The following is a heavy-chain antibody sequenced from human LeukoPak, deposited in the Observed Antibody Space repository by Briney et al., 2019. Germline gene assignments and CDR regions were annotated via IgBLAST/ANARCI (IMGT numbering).Heavy chain of an antibody. CDR1: DGSITSLNRY. CDR2: VGYDVGP. Sequence: SETLSLTCTVSDGSITSLNRYWGWIRQPPGKRLEWLGSVGYDVGPYHNPSLTSRVTMSIDSSRNQFSLRLTSVTAADTAVYYCARVNECSSSSCFTSWFDPWGQGTLVTVSS. V-gene: IGHV4-39*07. J-gene: IGHJ5*02. CDR3: ARVNECSSSSCFTSWFDP. D-gene: IGHD2-2*02.